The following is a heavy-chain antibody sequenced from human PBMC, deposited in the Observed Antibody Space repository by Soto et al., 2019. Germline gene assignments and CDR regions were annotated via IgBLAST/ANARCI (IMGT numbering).Heavy chain of an antibody. V-gene: IGHV1-3*01. Sequence: GASVKVSCKASGGTFSSYTISWVRQAPGQRLEWMGWINAGNGNTKYSKKFQGRVTITRDTSASTAYMELSSLRSEDTAVYYCARDSGGMDVWGQGTTVTVSS. J-gene: IGHJ6*02. CDR3: ARDSGGMDV. CDR2: INAGNGNT. CDR1: GGTFSSYT.